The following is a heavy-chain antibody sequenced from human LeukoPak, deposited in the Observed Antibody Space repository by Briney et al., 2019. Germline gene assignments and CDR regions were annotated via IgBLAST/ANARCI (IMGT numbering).Heavy chain of an antibody. CDR3: AKDSWPTVTTQVFDY. D-gene: IGHD4-17*01. J-gene: IGHJ4*02. V-gene: IGHV3-30*18. CDR1: GFTFSSYG. CDR2: ISYDGNNK. Sequence: GRSLRLSCAASGFTFSSYGMHWVRQAPGKGLKWVAVISYDGNNKYYADSVKGRFTISRDNSKNTLYLQMNSLRAEDTAVYYCAKDSWPTVTTQVFDYWGQGTLVTVSS.